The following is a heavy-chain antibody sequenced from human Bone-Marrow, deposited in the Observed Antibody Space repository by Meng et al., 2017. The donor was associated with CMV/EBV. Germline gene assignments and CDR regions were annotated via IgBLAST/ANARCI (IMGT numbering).Heavy chain of an antibody. CDR3: AKSTGTTYYYGMDV. J-gene: IGHJ6*02. Sequence: SLKISCAASGFTFDDYAMHWVRQAPGKGLEWVSGISWNSGSIGYADSVKGRFTISRDNAKNSLYMQMNSLRAEDTALYYCAKSTGTTYYYGMDVWGQGTTVTFSS. V-gene: IGHV3-9*01. D-gene: IGHD1-7*01. CDR1: GFTFDDYA. CDR2: ISWNSGSI.